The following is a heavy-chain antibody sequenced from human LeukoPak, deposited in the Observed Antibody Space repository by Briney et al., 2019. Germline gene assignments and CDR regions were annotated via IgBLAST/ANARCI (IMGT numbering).Heavy chain of an antibody. Sequence: GGSLRLSCAASGFTFSIFAMHWVRQAPGRGLEYVSAITNNGGTTYYANSVKGRFTISRDNSKNTLYLQMGSLKPEDMAVYYCVRWGYYSNYDYWGQGTLDTVSS. CDR2: ITNNGGTT. D-gene: IGHD4-11*01. V-gene: IGHV3-64*01. CDR1: GFTFSIFA. CDR3: VRWGYYSNYDY. J-gene: IGHJ4*02.